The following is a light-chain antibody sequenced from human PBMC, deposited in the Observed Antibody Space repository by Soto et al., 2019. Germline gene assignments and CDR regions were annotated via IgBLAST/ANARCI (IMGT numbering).Light chain of an antibody. Sequence: QSVLTQPASVSGSPGQWITISCTGTSSDVGGYNYVSWYQQHPGKAPKLMLYDVNIRPSGVSNRFSGSKSGNTASLTISGLQAEDEADYYCTSWTTSTTMIFGGGTKVTVL. CDR1: SSDVGGYNY. J-gene: IGLJ2*01. CDR2: DVN. CDR3: TSWTTSTTMI. V-gene: IGLV2-14*03.